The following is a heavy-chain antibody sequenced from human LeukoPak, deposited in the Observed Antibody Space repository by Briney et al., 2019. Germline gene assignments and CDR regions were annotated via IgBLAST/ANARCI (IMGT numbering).Heavy chain of an antibody. D-gene: IGHD1-26*01. Sequence: SETLSLTCTVSGGSISGYYWSWIRQLPGKGLEWIAFIYYSGTTNYNPSLKSRVTISLDTSKNQFSLKLISVTAADTAVYYCARGGWGSFDYWGQGTLVTVSS. J-gene: IGHJ4*02. CDR2: IYYSGTT. CDR3: ARGGWGSFDY. CDR1: GGSISGYY. V-gene: IGHV4-59*01.